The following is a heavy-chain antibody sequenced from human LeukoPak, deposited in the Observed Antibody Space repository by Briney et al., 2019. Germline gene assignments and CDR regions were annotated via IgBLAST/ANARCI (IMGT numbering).Heavy chain of an antibody. D-gene: IGHD6-13*01. CDR3: ARIGGSWYQLDAFDI. CDR2: TYYRSKWYN. V-gene: IGHV6-1*01. Sequence: SQTLSLTCAISGDSVSSDSAAWNWIRQSPSRGLEWLGRTYYRSKWYNDYAVSVKSRITINPDTSQNQFSLQLKFVTPEDTADYYCARIGGSWYQLDAFDIWGQGTMVTVSS. J-gene: IGHJ3*02. CDR1: GDSVSSDSAA.